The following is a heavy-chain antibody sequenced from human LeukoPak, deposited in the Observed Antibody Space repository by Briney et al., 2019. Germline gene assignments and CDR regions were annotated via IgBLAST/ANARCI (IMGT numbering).Heavy chain of an antibody. CDR1: GYTFTSYA. Sequence: ASVKVSCKASGYTFTSYAMHWVRQAPGQRLEWMGWINAGNGNTKYSQEFQGRVTITRDTSAGTAYMELSSLRSEDMAVYYCAIIRGGYSSSPGAFDIWGQGTMVTVSS. CDR2: INAGNGNT. V-gene: IGHV1-3*03. J-gene: IGHJ3*02. D-gene: IGHD6-13*01. CDR3: AIIRGGYSSSPGAFDI.